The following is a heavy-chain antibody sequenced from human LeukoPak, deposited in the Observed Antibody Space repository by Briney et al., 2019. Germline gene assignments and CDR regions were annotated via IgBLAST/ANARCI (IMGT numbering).Heavy chain of an antibody. J-gene: IGHJ4*02. CDR2: ISDSGGRT. Sequence: GGSLRLSCAVSGITLSNYGMSWVRQAPGKGLEWVAGISDSGGRTNYADSVKGRFTISRDSSKNTLYLQMNSLRAEDTAVYYCAKPYASGSYYVYYFDYWGQGTLVTVSS. CDR3: AKPYASGSYYVYYFDY. D-gene: IGHD3-10*01. V-gene: IGHV3-23*01. CDR1: GITLSNYG.